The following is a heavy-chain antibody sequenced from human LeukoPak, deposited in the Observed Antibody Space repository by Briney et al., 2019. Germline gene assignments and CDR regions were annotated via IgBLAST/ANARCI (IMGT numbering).Heavy chain of an antibody. CDR1: GGSISSYC. J-gene: IGHJ6*02. Sequence: PSETLSLTCTVSGGSISSYCWSWIRQPPGKGLEWIGYIYYSGSTSYNPSLKSRVTISVDTSKNQFSLKLSSVTAADTAVYYCARGDLDILTGYPSRGGDVWGQGTTVTVSS. V-gene: IGHV4-59*01. D-gene: IGHD3-9*01. CDR2: IYYSGST. CDR3: ARGDLDILTGYPSRGGDV.